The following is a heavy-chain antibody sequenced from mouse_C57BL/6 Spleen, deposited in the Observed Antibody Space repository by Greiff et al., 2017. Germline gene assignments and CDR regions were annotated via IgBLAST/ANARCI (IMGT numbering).Heavy chain of an antibody. D-gene: IGHD1-1*01. J-gene: IGHJ4*01. CDR3: ARRGYYYGSSYYAMDY. CDR1: GFTFSDYG. V-gene: IGHV5-17*01. Sequence: EVQGVESGGGLVKPGGSLKLSCAASGFTFSDYGMHWVRQAPEKGLEWVAYISSGSSTIYYADTGKGRFTISRDNAKNTLFLQMTSLRSEDTAMYYCARRGYYYGSSYYAMDYWGQGTSVTVSS. CDR2: ISSGSSTI.